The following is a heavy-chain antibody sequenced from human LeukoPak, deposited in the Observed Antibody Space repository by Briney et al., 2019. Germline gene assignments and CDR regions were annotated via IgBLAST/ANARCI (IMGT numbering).Heavy chain of an antibody. D-gene: IGHD6-13*01. CDR3: ASFTGYSSSCFDP. J-gene: IGHJ5*02. V-gene: IGHV3-21*01. Sequence: PGGSLRLSCAASGFTVSSNYMSWVRQAPGKGLEWVSSISSSSSYIYYADSVKGRFTISRDNAKNSLYLQMNSLRAEDTAVYYCASFTGYSSSCFDPWGQGTLVTVSS. CDR2: ISSSSSYI. CDR1: GFTVSSNY.